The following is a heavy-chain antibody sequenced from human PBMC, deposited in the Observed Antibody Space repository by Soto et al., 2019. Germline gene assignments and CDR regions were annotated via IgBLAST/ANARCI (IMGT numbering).Heavy chain of an antibody. Sequence: QVQLVQSGAEVKKPGASVKVSCKASGYTFTSYGISWVRQAPGQGLEWMGWISAYNGNTNYAQKLQGRVTMTTDTPTSTDYMERRSLRSDVTAVYYCAGDGVSVMGLFNEYSSSDRSDYWGHGSLVTVSS. J-gene: IGHJ4*01. V-gene: IGHV1-18*04. D-gene: IGHD6-6*01. CDR3: AGDGVSVMGLFNEYSSSDRSDY. CDR1: GYTFTSYG. CDR2: ISAYNGNT.